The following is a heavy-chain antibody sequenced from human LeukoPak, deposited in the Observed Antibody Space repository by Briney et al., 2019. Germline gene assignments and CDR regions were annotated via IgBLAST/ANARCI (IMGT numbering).Heavy chain of an antibody. CDR2: IIPIFGTA. J-gene: IGHJ4*02. V-gene: IGHV1-69*13. CDR1: GGTFSSYA. CDR3: ARLRGSGYFDY. Sequence: GASVKVSCKASGGTFSSYAISWVRQAPGQGLEWMGGIIPIFGTANYAQKFQGRVTITADGSTSTAYMELSSLRSEDTAVYYCARLRGSGYFDYWGQGTLVTVSS. D-gene: IGHD2-15*01.